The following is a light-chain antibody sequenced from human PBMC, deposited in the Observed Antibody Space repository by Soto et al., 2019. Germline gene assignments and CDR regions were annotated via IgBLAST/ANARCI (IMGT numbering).Light chain of an antibody. CDR2: DVS. V-gene: IGLV2-14*03. CDR3: SSYTYTSTRVI. Sequence: QSVLTQPASVSGSPGQSIAISCTGTSSDVGAHNYVSWYQQHPGKAPKLIIYDVSNRPSGVSTRFSGFKSGNTASLTISGHPAEDVAAYYFSSYTYTSTRVIFGGGTKLTVL. J-gene: IGLJ2*01. CDR1: SSDVGAHNY.